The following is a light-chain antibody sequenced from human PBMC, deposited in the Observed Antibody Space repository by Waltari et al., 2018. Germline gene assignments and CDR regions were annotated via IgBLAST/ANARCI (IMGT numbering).Light chain of an antibody. CDR1: QSISSW. J-gene: IGKJ3*01. V-gene: IGKV1-5*03. CDR3: QHYNSPIT. CDR2: NAS. Sequence: DIQMTQSPSTPFASVGDRVTITCLASQSISSWLAWYQQKPGKAPKLLIYNASSLESGVPSTFIDSGSWTEYSLTISSLQPDDFSSYYGQHYNSPITFGPCTKVDIK.